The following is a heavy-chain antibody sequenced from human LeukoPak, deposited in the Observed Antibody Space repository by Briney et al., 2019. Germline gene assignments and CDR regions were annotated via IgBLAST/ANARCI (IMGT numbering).Heavy chain of an antibody. CDR3: ARGFPPRRNYDSRGYYSYHFDY. J-gene: IGHJ4*02. V-gene: IGHV1-18*01. CDR2: ISAYNGNT. CDR1: GYTFTSYG. Sequence: GSVKVSCTASGYTFTSYGISWVRQAPGQGLEWMGWISAYNGNTKYAQKLQGRVTMTTDTSTNTAYMDLRSLRSDDTAVYYCARGFPPRRNYDSRGYYSYHFDYWGQGTLVTVSS. D-gene: IGHD3-22*01.